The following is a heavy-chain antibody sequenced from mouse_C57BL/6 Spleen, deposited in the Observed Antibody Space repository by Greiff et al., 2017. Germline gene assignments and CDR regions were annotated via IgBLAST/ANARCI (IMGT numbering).Heavy chain of an antibody. J-gene: IGHJ1*03. Sequence: VQLQQPGAELVMPGASVKLSCKASGYTFTSYWMHWVKQRPGQGLEWIGEIDPSDSYTNYNQKFKGKSTLTVDKSSSTAYMQLSSLTSEDSAVYYCARTVDYYGSSSWYFDVWGTGTTVTVSS. V-gene: IGHV1-69*01. CDR2: IDPSDSYT. D-gene: IGHD1-1*01. CDR1: GYTFTSYW. CDR3: ARTVDYYGSSSWYFDV.